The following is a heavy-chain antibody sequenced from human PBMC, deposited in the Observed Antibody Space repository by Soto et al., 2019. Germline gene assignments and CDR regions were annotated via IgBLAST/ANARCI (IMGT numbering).Heavy chain of an antibody. J-gene: IGHJ4*02. Sequence: QVQLVQFGAEVKKPGASVKVSCKASGYTFTSYIISWVRQAPGQGLEWMGWISAYNGNTNYAQKLQGRVTMTTGTATRAAYMALRRPRSDHTAVFYCAGRASGYSHWYYWGQGTLVTVSS. CDR1: GYTFTSYI. CDR3: AGRASGYSHWYY. V-gene: IGHV1-18*01. D-gene: IGHD5-18*01. CDR2: ISAYNGNT.